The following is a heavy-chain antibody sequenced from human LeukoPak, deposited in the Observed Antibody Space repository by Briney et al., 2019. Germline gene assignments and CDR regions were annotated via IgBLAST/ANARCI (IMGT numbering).Heavy chain of an antibody. CDR3: ARDSIRDFWSGYYSGHYYYMDV. V-gene: IGHV4-59*01. D-gene: IGHD3-3*01. CDR2: IYYSGST. Sequence: PSETLSLTCTVSGGSISSYYWSWIRQPPGKGLEWIGYIYYSGSTNYNPSLKSRVTISVSTSKNQFSLKLSSVTAADPAVYYCARDSIRDFWSGYYSGHYYYMDVWGKGTTVTVSS. J-gene: IGHJ6*03. CDR1: GGSISSYY.